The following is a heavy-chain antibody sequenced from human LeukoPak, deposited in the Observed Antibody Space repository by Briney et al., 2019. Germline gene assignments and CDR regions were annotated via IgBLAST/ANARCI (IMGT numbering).Heavy chain of an antibody. J-gene: IGHJ5*02. CDR2: ISGSGGST. Sequence: PGGTLRLSCAASGFTFSSYGMSWVRQAPGKGLEWVSAISGSGGSTYYADSVKGRFTISRDNSKNTLSLQMNSLRAEDTAVYYCARGNRGYSYGSWFDPWGQGTLVTVSS. V-gene: IGHV3-23*01. CDR3: ARGNRGYSYGSWFDP. D-gene: IGHD5-18*01. CDR1: GFTFSSYG.